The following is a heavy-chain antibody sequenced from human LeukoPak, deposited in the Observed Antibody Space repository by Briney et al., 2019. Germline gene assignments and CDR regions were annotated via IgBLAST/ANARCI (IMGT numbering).Heavy chain of an antibody. V-gene: IGHV3-30*04. CDR1: GFTFSSYA. Sequence: PGGSLRLSCAASGFTFSSYAMHWVRQAPGKGLEWVAVISYDGSNKYYADSVKGRFTISRDNSKNTLYLQMNSLRAEDTAVYYCARVVVATEDYYFDYWGQGTLVTVSS. J-gene: IGHJ4*02. D-gene: IGHD5-12*01. CDR3: ARVVVATEDYYFDY. CDR2: ISYDGSNK.